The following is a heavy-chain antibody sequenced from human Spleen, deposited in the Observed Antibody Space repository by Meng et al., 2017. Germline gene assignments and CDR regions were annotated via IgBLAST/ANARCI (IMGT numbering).Heavy chain of an antibody. J-gene: IGHJ4*02. D-gene: IGHD6-25*01. CDR1: GGSISSYY. CDR2: IKYSGST. CDR3: ARDEDISAAGKLFGDY. Sequence: SETLSLTCTVSGGSISSYYWSWIRQPPGKGLEWIGFIKYSGSTNYNPSLKSRVTTSVDTSKSQFSLKLSSVTAADTAVYYCARDEDISAAGKLFGDYWGQGALVTVSS. V-gene: IGHV4-59*01.